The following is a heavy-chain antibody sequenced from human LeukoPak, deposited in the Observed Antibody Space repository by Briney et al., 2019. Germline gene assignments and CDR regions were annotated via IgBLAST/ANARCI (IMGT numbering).Heavy chain of an antibody. D-gene: IGHD3-22*01. V-gene: IGHV3-9*01. J-gene: IGHJ4*02. CDR1: GFTFSSYA. CDR3: AKDVYYDSSGHFDY. Sequence: PGGSLRLSCAASGFTFSSYAMSWVRQAPGKGLEWVSGISWNSGSIGYADSVKGRFTISRDNAKNSLYLQMNSLRAEDTALYYCAKDVYYDSSGHFDYWGQGTLVTVSS. CDR2: ISWNSGSI.